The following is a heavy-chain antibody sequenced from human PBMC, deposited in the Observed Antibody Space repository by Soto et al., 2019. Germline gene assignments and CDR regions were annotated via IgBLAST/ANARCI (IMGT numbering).Heavy chain of an antibody. D-gene: IGHD3-22*01. Sequence: ASVKVSCKASGYTFTSYGISWVRQAPGQGLEWMGWISAYNGNTNYAQKLQGRVTMTTDTSTSTAYMELRSLRSDDTAVYYCARVGTPKTYCDSSGCDCSDYWGQGTLVTVSS. J-gene: IGHJ4*02. CDR3: ARVGTPKTYCDSSGCDCSDY. CDR1: GYTFTSYG. CDR2: ISAYNGNT. V-gene: IGHV1-18*04.